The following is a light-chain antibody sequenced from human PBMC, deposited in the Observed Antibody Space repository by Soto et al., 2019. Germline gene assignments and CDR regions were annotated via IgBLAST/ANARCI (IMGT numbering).Light chain of an antibody. J-gene: IGKJ1*01. CDR2: GAS. Sequence: EIVVTQSPATLSVSQGDSAPLSCRASQSVSSYFHWYQQNPGQAPKLLIYGASTWATGIPARFSGSGSGTEFTLTISSLRSKDFAVYYCQQYDNWPRTFGQG. V-gene: IGKV3-15*01. CDR3: QQYDNWPRT. CDR1: QSVSSY.